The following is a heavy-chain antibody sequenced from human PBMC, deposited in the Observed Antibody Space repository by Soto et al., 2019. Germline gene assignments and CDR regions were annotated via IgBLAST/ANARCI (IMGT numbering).Heavy chain of an antibody. CDR2: IIPIFGTA. CDR1: GGTFSSYA. J-gene: IGHJ2*01. Sequence: QVQLVQSGAEVKKPGSSVKVSCKASGGTFSSYAISWVRQAPGQGLEWMGGIIPIFGTANYAQKFQGRVTXXAXXSTSTVYMELSSLRSEDTAVYYCARVRIGTMIVVVTSGFYLWGRGTLVTVSS. V-gene: IGHV1-69*12. D-gene: IGHD3-22*01. CDR3: ARVRIGTMIVVVTSGFYL.